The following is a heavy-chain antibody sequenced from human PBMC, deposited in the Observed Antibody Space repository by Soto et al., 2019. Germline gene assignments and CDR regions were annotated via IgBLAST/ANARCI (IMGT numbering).Heavy chain of an antibody. D-gene: IGHD6-13*01. CDR2: ISSSGSTI. CDR3: ASMVAAAGIYYYYYGMDV. J-gene: IGHJ6*02. CDR1: GFTFSSYE. Sequence: GSLRLSCAASGFTFSSYEMNWVRQAPGKGLEWVSYISSSGSTIYYADPVKGRFTISRDNAKNSLYLQMNSLRAEDTAVYYCASMVAAAGIYYYYYGMDVWGQGTTVTVSS. V-gene: IGHV3-48*03.